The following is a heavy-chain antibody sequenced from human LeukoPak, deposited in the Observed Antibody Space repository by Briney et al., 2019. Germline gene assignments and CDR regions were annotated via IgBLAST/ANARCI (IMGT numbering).Heavy chain of an antibody. D-gene: IGHD2-15*01. Sequence: SETLSLTCTVSGGSISSGGYYWSWIRQPPGKGLEWIGEINHSGSTNYNPSLKSRVTISVDTSKNQFSLKLSSVTAADTAVFYCARLPRRCSGGSCPRDYWGQGTLVTVSS. J-gene: IGHJ4*02. V-gene: IGHV4-39*07. CDR3: ARLPRRCSGGSCPRDY. CDR1: GGSISSGGYY. CDR2: INHSGST.